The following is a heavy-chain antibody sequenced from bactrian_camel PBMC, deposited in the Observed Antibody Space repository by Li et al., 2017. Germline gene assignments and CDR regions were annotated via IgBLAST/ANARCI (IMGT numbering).Heavy chain of an antibody. V-gene: IGHV3S10*01. Sequence: DVQLVESGGGSVQAGGSLRLSCVVSKYIYCYYDMSWYRQAPGKEREFVSSIDSAGTTTYADSVKGRFTVSQDNAEKTTTYLQMNSLKPEDTAMYYCAAHYAIHSTSPCPQSPNYWGQGTQVTVS. CDR3: AAHYAIHSTSPCPQSPNY. CDR1: KYIYCYYD. CDR2: IDSAGTT. D-gene: IGHD1*01. J-gene: IGHJ4*01.